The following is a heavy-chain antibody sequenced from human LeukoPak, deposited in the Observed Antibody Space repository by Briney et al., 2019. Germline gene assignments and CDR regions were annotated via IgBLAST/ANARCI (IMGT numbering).Heavy chain of an antibody. D-gene: IGHD3-22*01. J-gene: IGHJ4*02. V-gene: IGHV3-23*01. CDR2: ISGSGDNT. Sequence: GGSLRLSCVASGVTLSNYAMSWARQAPGKGLEWVSGISGSGDNTYYADSVKGRFTISRDNSKNTLYAQVNSLGTEDTAAYYCAKGSYYDSSGSFYFDYWGQGTLVTVSS. CDR1: GVTLSNYA. CDR3: AKGSYYDSSGSFYFDY.